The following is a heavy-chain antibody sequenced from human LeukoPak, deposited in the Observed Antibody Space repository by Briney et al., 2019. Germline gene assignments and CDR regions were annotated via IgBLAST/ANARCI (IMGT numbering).Heavy chain of an antibody. V-gene: IGHV4-34*01. J-gene: IGHJ4*02. Sequence: PSETLSLTCAVSGGPFSGYFWSWVRQPSGKGPEWIGEIHNSGTTNYNPSLNSRATISEDKSKNQFYLNLSSVAAAYTAVYYCARRYYYNLGSFPFDFWGQGTLVTVSS. CDR1: GGPFSGYF. CDR2: IHNSGTT. D-gene: IGHD3-10*01. CDR3: ARRYYYNLGSFPFDF.